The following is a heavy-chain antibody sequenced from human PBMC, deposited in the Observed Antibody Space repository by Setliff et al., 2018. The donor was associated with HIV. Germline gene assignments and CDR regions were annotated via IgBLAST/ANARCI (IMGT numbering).Heavy chain of an antibody. CDR1: GGSISSYY. V-gene: IGHV4-4*08. CDR2: IYTSGST. J-gene: IGHJ3*02. D-gene: IGHD2-21*02. CDR3: ARDRGAAYCGGDCYPDSFDI. Sequence: SETLSLTCTVSGGSISSYYWSWIRQPPGKGLEWIGYIYTSGSTNYNPSLKSRVTISVDTSKNQFSLKLSSVTAADTAAYYCARDRGAAYCGGDCYPDSFDIWGQGTMVTVSS.